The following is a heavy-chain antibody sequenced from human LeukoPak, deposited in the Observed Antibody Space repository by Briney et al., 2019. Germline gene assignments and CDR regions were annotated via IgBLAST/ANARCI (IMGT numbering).Heavy chain of an antibody. CDR1: GGSISSHY. V-gene: IGHV4-59*11. Sequence: SETLSLTCTVSGGSISSHYWSWIRQPPGKGLEWIGYIYYSGSTNYNPSLKSRVTISVDTSKNQFSLKLSSVTAADTAVYYCARDSEMRRYYDFWSGYYPNYYYYYMDAWGKGTTVTVSS. J-gene: IGHJ6*03. CDR2: IYYSGST. D-gene: IGHD3-3*01. CDR3: ARDSEMRRYYDFWSGYYPNYYYYYMDA.